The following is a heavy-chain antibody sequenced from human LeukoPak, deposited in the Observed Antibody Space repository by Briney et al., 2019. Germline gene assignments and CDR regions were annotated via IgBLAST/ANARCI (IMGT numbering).Heavy chain of an antibody. CDR3: ARHPGLKLPRDY. D-gene: IGHD5-24*01. CDR1: GYTFTGYY. V-gene: IGHV1-2*02. CDR2: INPNSGGT. Sequence: ASVKVSCKASGYTFTGYYMHWVRQAPGQGLEWMGWINPNSGGTNYAQKFQGRVTMTRGTSISTAYMELSRLRSDDTAVYYCARHPGLKLPRDYWGQGTLVTVSS. J-gene: IGHJ4*02.